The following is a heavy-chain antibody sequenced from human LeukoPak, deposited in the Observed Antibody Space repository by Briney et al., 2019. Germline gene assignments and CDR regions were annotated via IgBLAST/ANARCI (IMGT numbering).Heavy chain of an antibody. J-gene: IGHJ4*02. CDR3: ASNYGGNSPIDYFDY. V-gene: IGHV3-23*01. CDR1: GFTFSSYA. Sequence: PGGSLRLSCAASGFTFSSYAMSWVRQAPGKGLEWVSAISGSGGSPYYADSVKGRFTISRDNSKNTLYLQMNSLRAEDTAVYYCASNYGGNSPIDYFDYWGQGTLVTVSS. CDR2: ISGSGGSP. D-gene: IGHD4-23*01.